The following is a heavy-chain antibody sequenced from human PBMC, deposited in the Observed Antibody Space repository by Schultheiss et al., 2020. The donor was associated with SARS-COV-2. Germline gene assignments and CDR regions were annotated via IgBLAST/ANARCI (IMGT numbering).Heavy chain of an antibody. CDR2: IYYSGST. D-gene: IGHD1-26*01. V-gene: IGHV4-59*01. CDR1: GGSISSYY. CDR3: ARVGARGNWFDP. J-gene: IGHJ5*02. Sequence: SETLSLTCTVSGGSISSYYWSWIRQSPEKGLEWIGYIYYSGSTNYNPSLKSRVTISVDTSMNQFSLRLSSVTAADTAVYYCARVGARGNWFDPWGQGTLVTVS.